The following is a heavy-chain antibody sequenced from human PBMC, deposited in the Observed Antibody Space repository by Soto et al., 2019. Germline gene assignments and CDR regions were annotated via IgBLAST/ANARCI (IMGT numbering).Heavy chain of an antibody. J-gene: IGHJ5*02. Sequence: VGSLRLSCAASGFTFSSYEMNWVRQAPGKGLEWVSYISSSGSTIYYADSVKGRFTISRDNAKNSLYLQMNSLRAEDTAVYYCARYSSSWWNWFDPWGQGTLVTVSS. CDR3: ARYSSSWWNWFDP. CDR2: ISSSGSTI. CDR1: GFTFSSYE. V-gene: IGHV3-48*03. D-gene: IGHD6-13*01.